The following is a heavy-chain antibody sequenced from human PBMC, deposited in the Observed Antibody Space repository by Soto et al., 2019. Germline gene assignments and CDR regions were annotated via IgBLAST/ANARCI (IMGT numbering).Heavy chain of an antibody. CDR3: ARHPLSYCSGGSCYLHYYYYMDV. Sequence: PSETLSLTCTDSGGSISSYYWSWIRQPPGKGLEWIGYIYYSGSTNYNPSLKSRVTISVDTSKNQFSLKLSSVTAADTAVYYCARHPLSYCSGGSCYLHYYYYMDVWGKGTTVTVSS. CDR1: GGSISSYY. J-gene: IGHJ6*03. CDR2: IYYSGST. D-gene: IGHD2-15*01. V-gene: IGHV4-59*01.